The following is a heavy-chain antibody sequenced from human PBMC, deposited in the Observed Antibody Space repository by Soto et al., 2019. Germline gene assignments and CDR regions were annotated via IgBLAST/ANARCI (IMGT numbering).Heavy chain of an antibody. J-gene: IGHJ6*02. CDR2: IIPILGIA. CDR3: ASYIVVVPAASAYYYYYGMDV. D-gene: IGHD2-2*01. Sequence: ASVKVSCKASGGTFSSYTISWVRQAPGQGLEWMGRIIPILGIANYAQKFQGRVTITADKSTSTAYMELSSLRSEDTAVYYCASYIVVVPAASAYYYYYGMDVWGQGTTLTVSS. CDR1: GGTFSSYT. V-gene: IGHV1-69*02.